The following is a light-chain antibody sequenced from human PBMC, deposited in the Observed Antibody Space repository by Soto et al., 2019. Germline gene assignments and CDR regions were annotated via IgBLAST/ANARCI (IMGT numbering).Light chain of an antibody. Sequence: QSALTQPRSASGSPGQSITISCTGTSSDVGGYNYVSWYQQHPAKAPKLIIFDVSKRPSGVPNRFSGSKSGNTASLTISGLRAEDEPDYYCGSYVGRNTYVFGTGTKVTVL. V-gene: IGLV2-11*01. CDR2: DVS. CDR1: SSDVGGYNY. J-gene: IGLJ1*01. CDR3: GSYVGRNTYV.